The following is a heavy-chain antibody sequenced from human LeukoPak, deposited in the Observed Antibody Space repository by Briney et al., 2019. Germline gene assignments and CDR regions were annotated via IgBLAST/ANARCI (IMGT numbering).Heavy chain of an antibody. CDR2: IHHDGIT. CDR3: ARVHYYDASDYSTSNWFDP. CDR1: GYSISSGYF. J-gene: IGHJ5*02. Sequence: PSETLSLTCSISGYSISSGYFWGWIRQPPGNGLEWIGNIHHDGITYYNPSLKSRVTISLDPSKNQFSLKLTSVAAVDTALYHCARVHYYDASDYSTSNWFDPWGQGTLVTVSS. D-gene: IGHD3-22*01. V-gene: IGHV4-38-2*02.